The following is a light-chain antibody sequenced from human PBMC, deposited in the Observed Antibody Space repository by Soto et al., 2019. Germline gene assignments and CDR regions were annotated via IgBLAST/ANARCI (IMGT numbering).Light chain of an antibody. CDR2: DVS. CDR3: CSYAGSDIRV. J-gene: IGLJ2*01. CDR1: SSDVGGYNY. Sequence: QSALTQPRSVSGPPGQSVTISCTGTSSDVGGYNYVSWYQHHPGKAPKLMIYDVSKRPSGVPDRFSGSKSGNTASLTISGLQAEDEADYYCCSYAGSDIRVFGGGTKLTVL. V-gene: IGLV2-11*01.